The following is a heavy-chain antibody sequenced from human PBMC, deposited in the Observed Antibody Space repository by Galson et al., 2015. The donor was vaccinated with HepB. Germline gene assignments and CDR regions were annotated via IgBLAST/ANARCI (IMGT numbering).Heavy chain of an antibody. CDR1: GYSFTSYW. D-gene: IGHD3-3*01. V-gene: IGHV5-10-1*01. CDR2: IDPSDSYT. CDR3: ARHYDFWSGSTHDAFDI. Sequence: QSGAEVKKPGESLRISCKGSGYSFTSYWISWVRQMPGKGLEWMGRIDPSDSYTNYSPSFQGHVTISADKSISTAYLQWSSLKASDTAMYYCARHYDFWSGSTHDAFDIWGQGTMVTVSS. J-gene: IGHJ3*02.